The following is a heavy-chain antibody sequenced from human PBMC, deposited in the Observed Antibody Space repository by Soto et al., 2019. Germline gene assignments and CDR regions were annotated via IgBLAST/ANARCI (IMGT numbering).Heavy chain of an antibody. CDR2: IYLSGST. J-gene: IGHJ4*02. CDR3: AMRDYGDYGRVFDY. Sequence: QVRLQESGPGLVKPSGPLSLTCAVSGGSLSSSNWWRWVRQPPAKGLEWIREIYLSGSTNYNPSLKSRVTISVDKSKNQFSLKLSSVTAADTAVYYCAMRDYGDYGRVFDYWGQGTLVTVSS. CDR1: GGSLSSSNW. V-gene: IGHV4-4*02. D-gene: IGHD4-17*01.